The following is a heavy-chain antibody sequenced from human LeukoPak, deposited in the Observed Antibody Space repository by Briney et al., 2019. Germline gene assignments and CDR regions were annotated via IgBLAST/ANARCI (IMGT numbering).Heavy chain of an antibody. D-gene: IGHD5-18*01. CDR2: INWNGGST. Sequence: GGSLTLSCAASGFTFDDYGMSWVRQAPGKGLEWVSGINWNGGSTGYADSVKGRFTIFRDNAKNSLYLQMNSLRAEDTALYYCARGGGDVDTAIPPYFDYWGQGTLVTVSS. J-gene: IGHJ4*02. CDR3: ARGGGDVDTAIPPYFDY. CDR1: GFTFDDYG. V-gene: IGHV3-20*04.